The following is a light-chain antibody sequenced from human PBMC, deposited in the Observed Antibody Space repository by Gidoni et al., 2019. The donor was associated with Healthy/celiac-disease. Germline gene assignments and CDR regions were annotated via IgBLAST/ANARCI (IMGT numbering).Light chain of an antibody. CDR1: QSISSY. Sequence: DIQTTQSPSSLSASVGDRVTITCRASQSISSYLNWYQQKPGKAPKLLIYAASSLESGVPSRFSGSGSGTDFTLTISSLQPEDFATYYCQQCYSTPMYTFGQGTKLEIK. CDR3: QQCYSTPMYT. J-gene: IGKJ2*01. V-gene: IGKV1-39*01. CDR2: AAS.